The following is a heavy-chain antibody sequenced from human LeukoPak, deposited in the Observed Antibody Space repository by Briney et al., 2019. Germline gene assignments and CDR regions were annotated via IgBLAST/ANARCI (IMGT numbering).Heavy chain of an antibody. V-gene: IGHV4-61*02. Sequence: SETLSLTCTVSGGSISSGGYFWSWIRQPAGKGLEWIGRIYTSGGTNYNPSLNSRVTVSIDTSANQFSLRLTSVTAADTAVYYCATYCSHTSCHTGGGYQHWGQGTLVTVSS. D-gene: IGHD2-2*02. CDR2: IYTSGGT. CDR1: GGSISSGGYF. CDR3: ATYCSHTSCHTGGGYQH. J-gene: IGHJ1*01.